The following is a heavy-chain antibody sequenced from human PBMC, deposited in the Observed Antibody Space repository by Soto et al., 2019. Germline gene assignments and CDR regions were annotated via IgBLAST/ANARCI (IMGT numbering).Heavy chain of an antibody. CDR3: ARMYTSGWYYFDY. CDR1: GYTFTGYY. V-gene: IGHV1-2*02. Sequence: ASVKVSCKASGYTFTGYYLNWVRQAPGEGLEWMGWINPNSGGTNYAQKFQGRVTMTRDTSISTAYMELSRLRSDDTAVYYCARMYTSGWYYFDYLGQGTLVTVSS. D-gene: IGHD6-19*01. CDR2: INPNSGGT. J-gene: IGHJ4*02.